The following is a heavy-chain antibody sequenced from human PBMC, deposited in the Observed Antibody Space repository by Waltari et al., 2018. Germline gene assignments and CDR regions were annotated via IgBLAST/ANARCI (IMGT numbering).Heavy chain of an antibody. J-gene: IGHJ2*01. CDR3: ARGPTSSYWYFDL. CDR1: GGTFSRYA. D-gene: IGHD2-2*01. CDR2: IIPILGIA. V-gene: IGHV1-69*04. Sequence: QVQLVQSGAEVKQPGSSVKVSCTASGGTFSRYAIIWVRQAPGQGLEWMGRIIPILGIANYAQKFQSRVTITADESTSTAYMELSSLRSEDTAVYYCARGPTSSYWYFDLWGRGTLVTVSS.